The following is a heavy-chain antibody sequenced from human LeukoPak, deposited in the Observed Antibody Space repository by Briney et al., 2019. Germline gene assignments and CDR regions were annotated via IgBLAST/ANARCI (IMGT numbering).Heavy chain of an antibody. V-gene: IGHV1-2*02. Sequence: GASVKVSCKASGYTFTGYYMHWVRQAPGQGLEWMGWINPNSGGTNYAQKFQGRVTMTRDTSISTAYMELSRLRSDDTAVYYCARFRVTTEPHFDYWGQGTLVTVSS. CDR3: ARFRVTTEPHFDY. CDR1: GYTFTGYY. J-gene: IGHJ4*02. D-gene: IGHD1-26*01. CDR2: INPNSGGT.